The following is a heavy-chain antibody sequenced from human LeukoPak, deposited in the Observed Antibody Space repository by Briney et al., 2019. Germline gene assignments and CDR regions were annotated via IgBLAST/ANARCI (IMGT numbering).Heavy chain of an antibody. V-gene: IGHV3-9*03. J-gene: IGHJ4*02. Sequence: GRSLRLSCAASGFTFDDYDMHWVRQAPGKGLEWVSGISWNSGSIGYADSVKGRFTISRDNAKNSLYLQMNSLKAEDMALYYCAKAGYSYGPYSYYFDYWGQGTLVTVSS. CDR1: GFTFDDYD. D-gene: IGHD5-18*01. CDR2: ISWNSGSI. CDR3: AKAGYSYGPYSYYFDY.